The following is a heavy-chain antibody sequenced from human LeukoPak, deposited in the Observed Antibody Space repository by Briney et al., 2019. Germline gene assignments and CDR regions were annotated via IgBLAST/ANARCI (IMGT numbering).Heavy chain of an antibody. D-gene: IGHD4-11*01. J-gene: IGHJ4*02. CDR2: IWNDGSNK. CDR3: ARELTYSLLYYLDY. Sequence: PGGSLRLSCAASGFTFDSYFMHWVRQAPGKGLEWVAVIWNDGSNKCYADSVKGRFTISRDNSQNTLYLQMNSLRAEDTAVYYCARELTYSLLYYLDYWGQGTLVTVSS. V-gene: IGHV3-33*08. CDR1: GFTFDSYF.